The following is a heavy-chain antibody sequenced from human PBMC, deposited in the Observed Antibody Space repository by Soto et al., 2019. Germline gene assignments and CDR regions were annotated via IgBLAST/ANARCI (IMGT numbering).Heavy chain of an antibody. CDR2: IYYNGST. V-gene: IGHV4-39*01. CDR1: GDSITSSGSY. Sequence: SETLSLTCTVSGDSITSSGSYWGWIRQPPGKGLEWIGSIYYNGSTYYNPSLKSRVTISVDTSKNHLSLKLTSMTAADTAMYYCARHGGPSGWYPRIPYTGMTVWGQGTTAPV. D-gene: IGHD6-19*01. J-gene: IGHJ6*02. CDR3: ARHGGPSGWYPRIPYTGMTV.